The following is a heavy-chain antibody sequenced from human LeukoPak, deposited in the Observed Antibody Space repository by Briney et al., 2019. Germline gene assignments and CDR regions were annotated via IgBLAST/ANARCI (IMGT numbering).Heavy chain of an antibody. CDR2: IYTSGST. J-gene: IGHJ5*02. CDR1: GGSISSYY. CDR3: ARDKTRVRRSTMFDP. V-gene: IGHV4-4*07. Sequence: SETLSLTCTVSGGSISSYYWSWIRQPAGRGLEWIGRIYTSGSTNYNPSLKSRVTMSVDTSKNQFSLKLSSVTAADTAVYYCARDKTRVRRSTMFDPWGQGTLVTVSS. D-gene: IGHD4/OR15-4a*01.